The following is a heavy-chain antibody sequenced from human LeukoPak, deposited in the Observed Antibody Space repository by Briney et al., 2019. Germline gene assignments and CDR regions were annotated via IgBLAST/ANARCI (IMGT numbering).Heavy chain of an antibody. CDR1: GFTFSSYA. Sequence: GGSLRLSCAASGFTFSSYAMSWVRQAPGKGLEWVSAISGSNINTYYADSVKGRFTISRDNSKNTLYLQMNSLRAEDTAVYYCAKARGILRYFDYYDYWGQGTLVTVSS. CDR2: ISGSNINT. J-gene: IGHJ4*02. V-gene: IGHV3-23*01. D-gene: IGHD3-9*01. CDR3: AKARGILRYFDYYDY.